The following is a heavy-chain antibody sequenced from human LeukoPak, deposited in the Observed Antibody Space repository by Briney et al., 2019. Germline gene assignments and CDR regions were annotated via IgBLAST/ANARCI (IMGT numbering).Heavy chain of an antibody. CDR2: ISWNSGSI. D-gene: IGHD2-21*02. CDR3: AKGGLVVVTAQIDY. V-gene: IGHV3-9*03. CDR1: GFTFDDYA. J-gene: IGHJ4*02. Sequence: GGSLRLSCAASGFTFDDYAMHWVRQAPGKGLEWVSGISWNSGSIVYADSVKGRFTISRDNAKNSLYLRMNSLRAEDMAFYYCAKGGLVVVTAQIDYWGQGTLVTVSS.